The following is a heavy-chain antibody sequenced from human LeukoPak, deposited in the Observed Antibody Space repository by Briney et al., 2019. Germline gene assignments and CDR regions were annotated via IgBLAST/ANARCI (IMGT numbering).Heavy chain of an antibody. V-gene: IGHV1-2*02. Sequence: ASVKVSCKASGYTFTGYYMRWVRQAPGQGLEWMGWINPNSGGTNYAQKFQGRVTMTRDTSISTAYMELSRLRSDDTAVYYCARLRTGYSSSWYSDYWGQGTLVTVSS. CDR2: INPNSGGT. CDR1: GYTFTGYY. D-gene: IGHD6-13*01. CDR3: ARLRTGYSSSWYSDY. J-gene: IGHJ4*02.